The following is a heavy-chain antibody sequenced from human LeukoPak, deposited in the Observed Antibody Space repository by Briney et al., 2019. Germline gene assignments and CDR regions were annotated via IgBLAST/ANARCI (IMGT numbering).Heavy chain of an antibody. J-gene: IGHJ1*01. CDR3: AKDRIPGIAAAGTKYFQH. D-gene: IGHD6-13*01. Sequence: GGSLRLSCAASGFTFSSYGMHWVRQAPGKGLEWVAFIRYDGSNKYYADSVKGRFTISRDNSKNTLYLQMNSLRAEDTAVYYCAKDRIPGIAAAGTKYFQHWGQGTLVTVSS. CDR1: GFTFSSYG. CDR2: IRYDGSNK. V-gene: IGHV3-30*02.